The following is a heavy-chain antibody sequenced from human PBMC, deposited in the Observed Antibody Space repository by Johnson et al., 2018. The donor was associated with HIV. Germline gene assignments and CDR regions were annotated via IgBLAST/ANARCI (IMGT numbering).Heavy chain of an antibody. V-gene: IGHV3-9*01. CDR3: AKDMVVRENGAFDI. D-gene: IGHD3-10*01. Sequence: VQLVESGGGLVQPGRSLRLSCVASGFPFDDFAMHWVRLPPGKGLEWVSGISWNSQSIGYADSVKGRFTISRDNAKNSLYLQMNSLRAEDTALYYCAKDMVVRENGAFDIWG. CDR1: GFPFDDFA. J-gene: IGHJ3*02. CDR2: ISWNSQSI.